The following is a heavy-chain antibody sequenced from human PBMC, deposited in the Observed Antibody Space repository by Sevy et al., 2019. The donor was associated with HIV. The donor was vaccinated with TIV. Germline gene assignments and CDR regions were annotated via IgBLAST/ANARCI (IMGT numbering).Heavy chain of an antibody. CDR3: AREGVLRYFDF. D-gene: IGHD3-3*01. J-gene: IGHJ2*01. Sequence: GGSLRLSCAASGFTFKDYYMNWIRQAPGKGLEWVSYISDGGTTIYYAGSVKGRFTISRDNAKNSMDLQMNSRRAEATAVYYCAREGVLRYFDFWGRGTLVTVSS. CDR2: ISDGGTTI. V-gene: IGHV3-11*01. CDR1: GFTFKDYY.